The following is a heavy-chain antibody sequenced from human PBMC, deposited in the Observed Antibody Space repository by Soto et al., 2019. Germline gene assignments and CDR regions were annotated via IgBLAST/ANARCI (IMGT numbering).Heavy chain of an antibody. V-gene: IGHV3-21*01. J-gene: IGHJ4*02. Sequence: EVQLVESGGGLVKPGGSLRLSCAASGFTFSSYSMNWVRQAPGKGLEWVSSISSRSSYIYYADSVKGRFTISRDNAKNTMYLQMNSLGAEDTAVYYCARERGRGDIVHNFEYWGQGTLVTVSS. D-gene: IGHD2-8*01. CDR1: GFTFSSYS. CDR3: ARERGRGDIVHNFEY. CDR2: ISSRSSYI.